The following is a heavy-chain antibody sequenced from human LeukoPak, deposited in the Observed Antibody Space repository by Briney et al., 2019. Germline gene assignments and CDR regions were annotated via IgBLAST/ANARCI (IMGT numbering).Heavy chain of an antibody. CDR1: GGSISSYY. CDR2: IYTSGST. Sequence: SETLSLTCTVSGGSISSYYWSWIRRPAGKGLEWIGRIYTSGSTNYNPSLKSRVTMSVDTSKNQFSLKLSSVTAADTAVYYCARDNYYDSSGIFDYWGQGTLVTVSS. CDR3: ARDNYYDSSGIFDY. J-gene: IGHJ4*02. V-gene: IGHV4-4*07. D-gene: IGHD3-22*01.